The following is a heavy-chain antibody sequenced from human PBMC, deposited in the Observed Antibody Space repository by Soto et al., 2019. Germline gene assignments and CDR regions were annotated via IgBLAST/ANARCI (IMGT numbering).Heavy chain of an antibody. CDR1: GYTFTSNY. J-gene: IGHJ4*02. CDR2: INPSGGST. V-gene: IGHV1-46*03. D-gene: IGHD3-16*01. CDR3: ATSKILTFGGVPLDY. Sequence: QVQLVQSGAEVKKPGASVRVSCKASGYTFTSNYMHWVRQAPGQGLEWMGIINPSGGSTSYAQKLQGRVTMTRDTSTSTVYMELSSLRSEDTAMYYCATSKILTFGGVPLDYWGQGTLVTVSS.